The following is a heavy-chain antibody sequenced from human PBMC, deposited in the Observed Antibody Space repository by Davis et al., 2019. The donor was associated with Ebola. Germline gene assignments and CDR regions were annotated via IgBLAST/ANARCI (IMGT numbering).Heavy chain of an antibody. D-gene: IGHD3-10*01. Sequence: SETLSLTCAVYGGSFSGYYWSWIRQPPGKGLEWIGSIYYSGSTYYNPSLKSRVTISVDTSKNQFSLKLSSVTAADTAVYYCARARLLFMDVWGQGTTVTVSS. CDR1: GGSFSGYY. V-gene: IGHV4-34*01. CDR2: IYYSGST. CDR3: ARARLLFMDV. J-gene: IGHJ6*02.